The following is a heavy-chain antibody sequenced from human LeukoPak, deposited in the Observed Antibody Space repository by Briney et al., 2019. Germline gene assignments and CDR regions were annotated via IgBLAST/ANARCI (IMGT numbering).Heavy chain of an antibody. CDR3: ARDLVDGVGAPGAY. CDR2: INTSNGNT. D-gene: IGHD1-26*01. CDR1: GYTFTNYG. V-gene: IGHV1-18*01. J-gene: IGHJ4*02. Sequence: ASVKVSCKASGYTFTNYGITWMRQAPGQGLEWMGWINTSNGNTNYAQKLQGRFTITTDTSTSTAYMELRSLRSDDTAVFYCARDLVDGVGAPGAYWGQGALVTVSS.